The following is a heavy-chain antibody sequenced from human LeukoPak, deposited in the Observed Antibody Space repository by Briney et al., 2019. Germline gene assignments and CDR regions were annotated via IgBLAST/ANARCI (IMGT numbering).Heavy chain of an antibody. CDR2: IKQDGSEK. Sequence: PGGSLRLSCAASGFTFSRFWMSWVRQAPGKGLEWVANIKQDGSEKNYVDSVKGRFTISRDNAKNSLYLQMNSLRAEDTALYYCARVKYHYYYYMDVWGKGTTVTVSS. V-gene: IGHV3-7*01. J-gene: IGHJ6*03. CDR1: GFTFSRFW. CDR3: ARVKYHYYYYMDV.